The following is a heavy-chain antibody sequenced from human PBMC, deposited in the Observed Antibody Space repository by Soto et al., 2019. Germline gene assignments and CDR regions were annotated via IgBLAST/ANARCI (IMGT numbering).Heavy chain of an antibody. J-gene: IGHJ5*02. D-gene: IGHD3-10*01. CDR3: ARDDSMGFGELLSNWFDP. V-gene: IGHV1-18*01. CDR1: GYTFTSYG. CDR2: ISAYNGNT. Sequence: WASVKVSCKASGYTFTSYGISWVRQAPGQGLEWMGWISAYNGNTNYAQKIQGRVTMTTDTSTSTAYMELRGLRSDDTAVYYCARDDSMGFGELLSNWFDPWGQGTLVTVSS.